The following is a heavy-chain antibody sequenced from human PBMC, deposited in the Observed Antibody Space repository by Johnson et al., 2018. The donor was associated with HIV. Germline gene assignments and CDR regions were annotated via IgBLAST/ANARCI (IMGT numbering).Heavy chain of an antibody. V-gene: IGHV3-74*01. CDR1: GFTFSHHW. D-gene: IGHD6-13*01. CDR2: INVAGSRL. Sequence: VQLVESGGGLVQPGGSLRLSCGAPGFTFSHHWMQWVRPAPGKGLVWVSRINVAGSRLTYADSVKGRFTIARDNAKNTLSLQMNSLTAEDTAVYYCARGGEYSSSLYAFDIWGQGTMVTVSS. J-gene: IGHJ3*02. CDR3: ARGGEYSSSLYAFDI.